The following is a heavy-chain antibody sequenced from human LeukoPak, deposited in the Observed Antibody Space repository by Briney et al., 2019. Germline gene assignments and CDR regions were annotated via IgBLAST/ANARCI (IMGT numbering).Heavy chain of an antibody. CDR2: ISGSGGST. Sequence: PGGSLRLSCAASGFTFSSYAMSWVRQAPGKGLEWVSAISGSGGSTYYADSVKGRFTISRDNTKNTLYLQMNSLRAEDTAVYYCARTMVRGVILNYYYYMDVWGKGTTVTISS. V-gene: IGHV3-23*01. J-gene: IGHJ6*03. CDR1: GFTFSSYA. D-gene: IGHD3-10*01. CDR3: ARTMVRGVILNYYYYMDV.